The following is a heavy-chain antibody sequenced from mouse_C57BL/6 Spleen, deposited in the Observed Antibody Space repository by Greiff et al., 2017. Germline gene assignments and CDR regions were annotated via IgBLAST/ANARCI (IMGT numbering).Heavy chain of an antibody. D-gene: IGHD2-3*01. CDR1: GYTFTDYY. J-gene: IGHJ3*01. CDR3: ARSDGYYFAY. CDR2: IYPGSGNT. Sequence: QVQLQQSGAELVRPGASVKLSCKASGYTFTDYYINWVKQRPGQGLEWIARIYPGSGNTYYNEKFKGKATLTAEKSSSTAYMQLSSLTSEDSAVYFCARSDGYYFAYWGQGTLVTVSA. V-gene: IGHV1-76*01.